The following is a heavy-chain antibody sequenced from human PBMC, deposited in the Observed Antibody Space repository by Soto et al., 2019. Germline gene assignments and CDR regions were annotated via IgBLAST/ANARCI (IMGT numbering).Heavy chain of an antibody. CDR2: ISGSGGST. D-gene: IGHD6-19*01. V-gene: IGHV3-23*01. CDR3: ANGKQWLTHNY. CDR1: GFTFSNYA. Sequence: EVQLLESGGGLVQPGGSLRLSCVASGFTFSNYAMSWVRQAPGKGLECISGISGSGGSTHYADSVKGRFTISRDNSKNTLYLQMNSLRAEDTAVYYCANGKQWLTHNYWGQGTLVTVSS. J-gene: IGHJ4*02.